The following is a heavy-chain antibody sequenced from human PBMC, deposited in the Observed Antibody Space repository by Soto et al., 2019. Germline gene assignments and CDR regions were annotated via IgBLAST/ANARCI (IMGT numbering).Heavy chain of an antibody. CDR2: FMPLFGIA. V-gene: IGHV1-69*01. D-gene: IGHD2-21*02. CDR3: AKRAYCGGDCFAFDV. J-gene: IGHJ3*01. CDR1: GG. Sequence: QVQLVQSGAEVKKPGSSVRVSCKASGGINWVRQAPGHGLEWMGGFMPLFGIADYAQRFQGRVTITADELTTTSYMELRSLRSEDTAVYYCAKRAYCGGDCFAFDVWGQGTSVTVSS.